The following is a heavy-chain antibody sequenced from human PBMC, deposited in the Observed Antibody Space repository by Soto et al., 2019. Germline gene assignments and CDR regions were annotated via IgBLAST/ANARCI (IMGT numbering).Heavy chain of an antibody. D-gene: IGHD5-12*01. J-gene: IGHJ4*02. CDR1: GFTFSSYS. CDR2: ISSSSSYI. Sequence: EVQLVESGGGLVKPGGSLRLSCAASGFTFSSYSMNWVRQAPGKGLEWVSSISSSSSYIYYADSVKGRFTISRDNAKNSLHLQMNSLRAEDTAVYYCARDFIVATRGMDYWGQVTLVTVSS. CDR3: ARDFIVATRGMDY. V-gene: IGHV3-21*01.